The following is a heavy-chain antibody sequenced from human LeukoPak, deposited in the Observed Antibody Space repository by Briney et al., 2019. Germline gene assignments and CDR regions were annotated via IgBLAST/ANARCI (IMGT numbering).Heavy chain of an antibody. Sequence: ASVKVSCTASGYTFTSYDINWVRQATGQGLEWMGWINPNSGNTGYAQKFQGRVTMTRNTSISTAYMELSSLRSEDTAVYYCARGSLGYCTNGVCYAGRGFDYWGQGTLVTVSS. V-gene: IGHV1-8*01. J-gene: IGHJ4*02. CDR3: ARGSLGYCTNGVCYAGRGFDY. CDR2: INPNSGNT. D-gene: IGHD2-8*01. CDR1: GYTFTSYD.